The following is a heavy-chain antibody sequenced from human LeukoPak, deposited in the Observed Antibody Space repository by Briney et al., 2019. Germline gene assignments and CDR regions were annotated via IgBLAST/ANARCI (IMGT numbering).Heavy chain of an antibody. J-gene: IGHJ4*02. D-gene: IGHD3-22*01. V-gene: IGHV3-21*01. CDR1: GFTFSSYS. Sequence: PGGSLRLSCAASGFTFSSYSMNWVRQAPGKGLEWVSSISSSSSYIYYADSVKGRFTISRDNAKNSLYLQMNSLRAEDTAVYYCARDDGITMIVVAPKGAFDYWGQGTLVTVSS. CDR3: ARDDGITMIVVAPKGAFDY. CDR2: ISSSSSYI.